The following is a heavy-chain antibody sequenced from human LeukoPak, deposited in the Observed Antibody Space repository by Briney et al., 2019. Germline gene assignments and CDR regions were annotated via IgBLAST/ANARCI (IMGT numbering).Heavy chain of an antibody. CDR3: AREGGYGDYVFDY. D-gene: IGHD4-17*01. V-gene: IGHV3-21*01. CDR1: GFTFSNYW. J-gene: IGHJ4*02. Sequence: PGGSLRLSCAASGFTFSNYWLNWARQAPGKGLEWVSSISSSSSYIYYADSVKGRFTISRDNAKNSLYLQMNSLRAEDTAVYYCAREGGYGDYVFDYWGQGTLVTVSS. CDR2: ISSSSSYI.